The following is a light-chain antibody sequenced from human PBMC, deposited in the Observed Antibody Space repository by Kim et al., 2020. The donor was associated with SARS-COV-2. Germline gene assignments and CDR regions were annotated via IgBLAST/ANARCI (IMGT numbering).Light chain of an antibody. Sequence: VTISCTGSSANTGAGCDVHWYQQLPGTAPKLLIYGNSNRPSGVPDRFSGSKSGTSASLAITGLQAEDEADYYCQSYDSSLSGSGVFGGGTQLTV. CDR1: SANTGAGCD. CDR2: GNS. CDR3: QSYDSSLSGSGV. J-gene: IGLJ3*02. V-gene: IGLV1-40*01.